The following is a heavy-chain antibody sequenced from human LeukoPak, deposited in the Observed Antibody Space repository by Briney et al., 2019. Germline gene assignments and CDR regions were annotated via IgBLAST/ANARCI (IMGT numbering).Heavy chain of an antibody. CDR2: INQDGSEK. V-gene: IGHV3-7*01. CDR1: GFRFSSFW. Sequence: GGSLRLSCAASGFRFSSFWMSWVRQAPGKGLEWVANINQDGSEKYYVDSVKGRFTISRDNAKNSLYLQMNSLRAEDTAVYYCARELPPYFGSGSYYNWGQGTLVTVSS. CDR3: ARELPPYFGSGSYYN. J-gene: IGHJ4*02. D-gene: IGHD3-10*01.